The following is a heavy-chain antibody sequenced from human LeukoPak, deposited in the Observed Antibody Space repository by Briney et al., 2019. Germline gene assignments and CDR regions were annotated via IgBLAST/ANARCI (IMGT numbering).Heavy chain of an antibody. CDR1: GITFSSYA. Sequence: GGSLRLSCAASGITFSSYAMHWVRQAPGKGLEWVAVISYDGSNKYYADSVKGRFTISRDNSKNTLYLQMNSLRAEDTAVYYCARDPIIAVAGTRYFDYWGQGTLVTVSS. CDR2: ISYDGSNK. J-gene: IGHJ4*02. V-gene: IGHV3-30*04. D-gene: IGHD6-19*01. CDR3: ARDPIIAVAGTRYFDY.